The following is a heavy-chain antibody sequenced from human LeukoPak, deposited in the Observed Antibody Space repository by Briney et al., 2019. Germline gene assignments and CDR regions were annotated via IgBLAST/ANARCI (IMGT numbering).Heavy chain of an antibody. J-gene: IGHJ4*02. CDR2: ISYDGSNK. D-gene: IGHD2-15*01. Sequence: RSGVSLRLSCAASGFTFSSYGMHWVRQAPGKGLEWVAVISYDGSNKYYADSVKGRFTISRDNSKNTLYLQMNSLRAEDTAVYYCAKGEYCSGGSCYFPFDYWGQGTLVTVCS. CDR1: GFTFSSYG. CDR3: AKGEYCSGGSCYFPFDY. V-gene: IGHV3-30*18.